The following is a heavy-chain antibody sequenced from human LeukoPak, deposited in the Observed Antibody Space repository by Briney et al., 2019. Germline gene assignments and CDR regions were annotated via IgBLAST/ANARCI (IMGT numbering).Heavy chain of an antibody. V-gene: IGHV4-4*07. CDR3: ARGKAEYSSSSRYYYYYMDV. D-gene: IGHD6-6*01. CDR2: IYTSGST. Sequence: SETLSLTCTVSGGSISSYYWSWIRQPAGKGLEWIGRIYTSGSTSYNPSLKSRVTMSVDTSKNQFSLKLSSVTAADTAVYYCARGKAEYSSSSRYYYYYMDVWGKGTTVTVSS. J-gene: IGHJ6*03. CDR1: GGSISSYY.